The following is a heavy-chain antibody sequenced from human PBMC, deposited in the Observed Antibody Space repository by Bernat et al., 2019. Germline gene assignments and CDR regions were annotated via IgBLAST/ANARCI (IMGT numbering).Heavy chain of an antibody. V-gene: IGHV4-39*02. J-gene: IGHJ4*02. CDR3: ARDEIVVVVAATFDY. D-gene: IGHD2-15*01. CDR2: IYYSGST. Sequence: QLQLQESGPGLVKPSETLSLTCTVSGGSISSSSYYWGWIRQPPGKGLEWIGSIYYSGSTYYNPSLKSRVTISVDTSKNQFSLKLSSVTAADTAVYYCARDEIVVVVAATFDYWGQGTLVTVSS. CDR1: GGSISSSSYY.